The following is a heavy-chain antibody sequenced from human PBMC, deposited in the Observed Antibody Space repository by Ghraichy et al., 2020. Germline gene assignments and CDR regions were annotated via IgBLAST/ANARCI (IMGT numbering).Heavy chain of an antibody. CDR2: INSGNGHT. CDR3: ARAIAVPGTFWFDP. V-gene: IGHV1-3*01. Sequence: ASVKVSCKASGYSFTRNALHWVRQAPGHRPEWMGWINSGNGHTQVSDNFQGRVSITRDTSATTVYMELTGLRSEDACVYFCARAIAVPGTFWFDPWGQGTQVTVSS. CDR1: GYSFTRNA. D-gene: IGHD6-19*01. J-gene: IGHJ5*02.